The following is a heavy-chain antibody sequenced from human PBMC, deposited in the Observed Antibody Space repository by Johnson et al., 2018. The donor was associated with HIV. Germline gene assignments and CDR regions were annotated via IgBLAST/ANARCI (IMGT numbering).Heavy chain of an antibody. CDR2: ISYDGSNK. V-gene: IGHV3-30-3*01. D-gene: IGHD3-22*01. Sequence: VQLVESGGGVVQPGRSLRLSCAASGLTFSSYTLHWVRQAPGKGLEWVAVISYDGSNKYYADSVKGRFTISRDNSKNTLYLQMNSLRAEDTAVYYCARVGVDYYDRGATYQNAFDIWGQGTMVTVSS. J-gene: IGHJ3*02. CDR1: GLTFSSYT. CDR3: ARVGVDYYDRGATYQNAFDI.